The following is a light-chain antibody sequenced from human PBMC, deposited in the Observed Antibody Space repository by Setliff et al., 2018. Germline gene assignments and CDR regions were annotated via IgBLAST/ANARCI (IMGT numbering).Light chain of an antibody. Sequence: ALTQPASVSGSPGQSITISCTGTSSDVGGYNYVSWYQQHPGKAPKLMIYDVSKRPSGVSNRFTGSKSGNTASLTISGLQAEDEADYYCSSYTSSSPYVFGTGTKVTVL. CDR1: SSDVGGYNY. J-gene: IGLJ1*01. CDR2: DVS. CDR3: SSYTSSSPYV. V-gene: IGLV2-14*01.